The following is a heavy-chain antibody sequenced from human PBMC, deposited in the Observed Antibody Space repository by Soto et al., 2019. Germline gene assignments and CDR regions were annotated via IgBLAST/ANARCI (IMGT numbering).Heavy chain of an antibody. CDR2: INSDGSST. CDR1: GFTFSSYW. V-gene: IGHV3-74*01. CDR3: TKDHMGFYGSGSYFSI. D-gene: IGHD3-10*01. J-gene: IGHJ4*02. Sequence: GGSLRLSCAASGFTFSSYWMHWVRQAPGKGLVWVSRINSDGSSTSYADSVKGRFTISRDNSKNTLYLQMNSLRAEDTAVYYCTKDHMGFYGSGSYFSIWGQGTLVTVSS.